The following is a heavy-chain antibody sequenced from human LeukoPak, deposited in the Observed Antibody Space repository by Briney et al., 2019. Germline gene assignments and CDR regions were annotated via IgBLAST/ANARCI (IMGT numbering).Heavy chain of an antibody. J-gene: IGHJ5*02. CDR2: IYYSGST. CDR3: ARALIRGYRSSAGFDP. CDR1: GVSISSSNSY. D-gene: IGHD3-22*01. Sequence: SETLSLTCTVSGVSISSSNSYWGWIRQPPGKGLEWIGYIYYSGSTNYNPSLKSRVTISVDTSKNQFSLKLSSVTAADTAVYYCARALIRGYRSSAGFDPWGQGTLVTVSS. V-gene: IGHV4-61*05.